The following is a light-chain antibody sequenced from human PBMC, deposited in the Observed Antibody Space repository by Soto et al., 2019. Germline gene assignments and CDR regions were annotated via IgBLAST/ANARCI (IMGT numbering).Light chain of an antibody. V-gene: IGKV1-5*01. CDR3: QQYNSYSPLT. Sequence: DIHMNQSPSTLSASVGDRVSITCRASQSISSWLAWYQQKPGKAPKLLIYDASSLESGVPSRFSGSGSGTEFTLTISSLQPDDFATYYCQQYNSYSPLTFGGGTKVDIK. CDR1: QSISSW. CDR2: DAS. J-gene: IGKJ4*01.